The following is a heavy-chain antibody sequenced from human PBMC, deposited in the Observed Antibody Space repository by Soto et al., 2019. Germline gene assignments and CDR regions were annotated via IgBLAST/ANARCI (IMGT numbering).Heavy chain of an antibody. Sequence: VASVKVSCKASGYTFTSYDINWVRQATGQGLEWMGWMNPNSGNTGYAQKFQGRVTMTRNTSISTAYMELSSLRSEDTAVYYCARGGITIFGVVQKDAFDIWGQGTMVTVSS. V-gene: IGHV1-8*01. CDR3: ARGGITIFGVVQKDAFDI. J-gene: IGHJ3*02. CDR2: MNPNSGNT. CDR1: GYTFTSYD. D-gene: IGHD3-3*01.